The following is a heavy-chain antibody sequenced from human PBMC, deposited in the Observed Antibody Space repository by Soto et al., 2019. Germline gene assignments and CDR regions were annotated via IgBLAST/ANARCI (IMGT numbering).Heavy chain of an antibody. D-gene: IGHD3-22*01. CDR2: TRNKASSYTT. CDR1: GFSFSDYY. Sequence: EVQLVESGGGLVQPGGSLRLSCAASGFSFSDYYINWVRQAPGKGLEWVGRTRNKASSYTTDYAAFVKGRFTISRDDSKKLIYLQMNSLKTEDTAVYYCARDGSSSGPDYEYWGQGTLVTVSS. J-gene: IGHJ4*02. V-gene: IGHV3-72*01. CDR3: ARDGSSSGPDYEY.